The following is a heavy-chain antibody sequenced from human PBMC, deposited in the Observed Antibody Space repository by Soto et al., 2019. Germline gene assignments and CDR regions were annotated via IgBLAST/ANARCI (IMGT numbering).Heavy chain of an antibody. CDR3: AKDRGYGDYSGSFDY. D-gene: IGHD4-17*01. J-gene: IGHJ4*02. CDR2: ISYDGSNK. CDR1: GFTFSHYG. V-gene: IGHV3-30*18. Sequence: QMQLVESGGGVVQPGTSLRVSCAASGFTFSHYGMHWVRQAPGKGLEWVAVISYDGSNKYYADSVKGRFTISRHNSKNTLYLQLNSLRAEDTAVYYCAKDRGYGDYSGSFDYWGQGTLVTVSS.